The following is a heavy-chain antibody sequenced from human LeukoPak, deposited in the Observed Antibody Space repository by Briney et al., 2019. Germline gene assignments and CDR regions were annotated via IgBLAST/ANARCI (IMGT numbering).Heavy chain of an antibody. Sequence: SETLSLTCTVSGGSISSYYWSWIRQPPGKGLECIGYIYYSGNTNYNPSLKSRVTISLDTSKNQFSLKLSSVTAADTAVYYCARAYPVAGIPFDYWGQGTLVTVSS. V-gene: IGHV4-59*08. J-gene: IGHJ4*02. CDR1: GGSISSYY. CDR3: ARAYPVAGIPFDY. D-gene: IGHD6-19*01. CDR2: IYYSGNT.